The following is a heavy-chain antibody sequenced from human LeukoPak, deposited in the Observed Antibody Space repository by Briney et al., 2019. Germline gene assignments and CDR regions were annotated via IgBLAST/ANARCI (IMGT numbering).Heavy chain of an antibody. D-gene: IGHD4-23*01. CDR1: GGTFSSYA. V-gene: IGHV1-69*04. CDR2: IIPILDIT. CDR3: ARETTVVTTFDY. J-gene: IGHJ4*02. Sequence: ASVKVSCKASGGTFSSYAISWVRQAPGQGLEWMGRIIPILDITNYSQKFQGRVTITADKSTSTAYMELSSLTSEDTAVYYCARETTVVTTFDYWGQGTLVTVSS.